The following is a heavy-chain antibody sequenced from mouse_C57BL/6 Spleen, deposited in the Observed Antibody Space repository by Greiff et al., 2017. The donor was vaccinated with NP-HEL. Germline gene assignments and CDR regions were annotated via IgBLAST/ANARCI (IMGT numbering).Heavy chain of an antibody. V-gene: IGHV3-6*01. CDR3: ARRADLRYFDY. D-gene: IGHD3-3*01. J-gene: IGHJ2*01. Sequence: EVKLQESGPGLVKPSQSLSLTCSVTGYSITSGYYWNWIRQFPGNKLEWMGYISYDGSNNYNPSLKNRISITRDTSKNQFFLKLNSVTTEDTATYYCARRADLRYFDYWGQGTTLTVSS. CDR1: GYSITSGYY. CDR2: ISYDGSN.